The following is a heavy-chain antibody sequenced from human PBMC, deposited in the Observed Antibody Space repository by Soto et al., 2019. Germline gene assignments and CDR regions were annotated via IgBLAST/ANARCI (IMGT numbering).Heavy chain of an antibody. CDR3: ATDLDARWAAWHDH. V-gene: IGHV3-66*01. D-gene: IGHD6-13*01. J-gene: IGHJ4*02. CDR1: GFDLSRYS. CDR2: IYNDGTT. Sequence: GGSLRLSCTASGFDLSRYSIGWVRQAPGKGLEWVSVIYNDGTTYYADSVKGRFTISRDISKSTLYLQMNSLRVEDTAVYFCATDLDARWAAWHDHWAQGTLVTVSS.